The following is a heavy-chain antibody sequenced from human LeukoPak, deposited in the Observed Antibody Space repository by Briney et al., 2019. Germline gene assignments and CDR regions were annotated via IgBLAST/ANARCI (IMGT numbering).Heavy chain of an antibody. CDR3: ARETVKYQLLCGLWAFDI. CDR2: INPSGGST. V-gene: IGHV1-46*01. Sequence: ASVKVSCKASGYTFTSYYMHWVRQAPGQGLEWMGIINPSGGSTSYAQKFQGRVTMTRDTSTSTVYMELSSLRSEDTAVYYCARETVKYQLLCGLWAFDIWGQGTMVTVSS. CDR1: GYTFTSYY. D-gene: IGHD2-2*01. J-gene: IGHJ3*02.